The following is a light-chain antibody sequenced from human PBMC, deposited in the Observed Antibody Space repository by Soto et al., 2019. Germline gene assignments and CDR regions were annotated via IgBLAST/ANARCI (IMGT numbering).Light chain of an antibody. CDR2: DAS. CDR3: QQYNSFSGYT. CDR1: QSINNW. J-gene: IGKJ2*01. Sequence: DIQMTQSPSTLSASVGDRVTITCRATQSINNWLAWYQQKSGTAPKLLIYDASTLESGVPSRLSGSGSGTEFTLTISSLQPDDFATYYCQQYNSFSGYTFGQGTKVDIK. V-gene: IGKV1-5*01.